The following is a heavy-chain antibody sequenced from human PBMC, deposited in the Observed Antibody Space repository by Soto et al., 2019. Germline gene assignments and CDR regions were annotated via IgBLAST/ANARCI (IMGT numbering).Heavy chain of an antibody. D-gene: IGHD3-10*01. J-gene: IGHJ6*02. Sequence: ASVKVSCKASGYTFTSYGISWVRQAPGQGLEWMGWISAYNGNTNYAQKLQGRVTMTTDTSTSTAYMELRSLRSDDTAVYYCARDTSITMVRGVIRNYYYYYGMDVWGQGTTVTVSS. CDR3: ARDTSITMVRGVIRNYYYYYGMDV. V-gene: IGHV1-18*01. CDR1: GYTFTSYG. CDR2: ISAYNGNT.